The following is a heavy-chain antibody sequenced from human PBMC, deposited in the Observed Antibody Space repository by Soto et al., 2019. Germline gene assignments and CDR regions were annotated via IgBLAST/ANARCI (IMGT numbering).Heavy chain of an antibody. CDR3: AILLGYCSGGSCYSGSYFDY. V-gene: IGHV1-2*04. CDR2: INPNSGGT. D-gene: IGHD2-15*01. Sequence: GASVKVSCKTSGYTFTGYYMHWVRQAPGQGLEWMGWINPNSGGTNYAQKFQGWVTMTRDTSISTAYMELSRLRSDDTAVYYCAILLGYCSGGSCYSGSYFDYWGQGTLVTVSS. CDR1: GYTFTGYY. J-gene: IGHJ4*02.